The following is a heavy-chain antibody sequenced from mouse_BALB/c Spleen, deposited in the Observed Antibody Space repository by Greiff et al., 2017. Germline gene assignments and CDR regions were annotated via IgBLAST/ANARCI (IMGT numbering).Heavy chain of an antibody. D-gene: IGHD5-1*01. CDR3: ARGVEYGAMDY. J-gene: IGHJ4*01. CDR1: GFTFSSYA. Sequence: EVQRVESGGGLVKPGGSLKLSCAASGFTFSSYAMSWVRQTPEKRLEWVASISSGGSTYYPDSVKGRFTISRDNARNILYLQMSSLRSEDTAMYYCARGVEYGAMDYWGQGTSVTVSS. CDR2: ISSGGST. V-gene: IGHV5-6-5*01.